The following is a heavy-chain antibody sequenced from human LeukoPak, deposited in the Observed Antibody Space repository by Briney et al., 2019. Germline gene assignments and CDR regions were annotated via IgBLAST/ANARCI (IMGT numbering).Heavy chain of an antibody. CDR1: GGSFSGYY. V-gene: IGHV4-34*01. Sequence: SETLSLTCAVYGGSFSGYYWSWIRQPPGKGLEWIGEINHSGSTNYNPSLKSRVTISVDTSKNQFSLKLCSVTAADTAVYYCARDVIAVAGSYWYFDLWGRGTLVTVSS. CDR3: ARDVIAVAGSYWYFDL. D-gene: IGHD6-19*01. CDR2: INHSGST. J-gene: IGHJ2*01.